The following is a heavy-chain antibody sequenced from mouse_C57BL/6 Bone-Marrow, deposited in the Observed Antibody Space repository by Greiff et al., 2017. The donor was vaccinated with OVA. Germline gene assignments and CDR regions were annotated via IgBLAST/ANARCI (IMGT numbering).Heavy chain of an antibody. CDR1: GYTFTSYW. CDR3: ARRGSTMITTGYYYAMDY. Sequence: QVQLQQPGAELVKPGASVKMSCKASGYTFTSYWITWVKQRPGQGLEWIGDIYPGSGSTNYNEKFKSKATLTVDTSSSTAYMQLSSLTSEDSAVYYWARRGSTMITTGYYYAMDYWGKGTSVTVSS. CDR2: IYPGSGST. V-gene: IGHV1-55*01. J-gene: IGHJ4*01. D-gene: IGHD2-4*01.